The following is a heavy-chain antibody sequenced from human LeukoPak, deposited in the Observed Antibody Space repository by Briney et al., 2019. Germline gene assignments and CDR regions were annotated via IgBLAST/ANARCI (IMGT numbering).Heavy chain of an antibody. CDR3: ARYGSGIFSRYYYYYYMDV. V-gene: IGHV3-21*01. D-gene: IGHD3-10*01. Sequence: PGGSLRLSCAASGFTFSSYSMNWVRQAPGKGLEWVSSISSSSSYIYYADSLKGRFTISRDNAKNSLYLQMNSLRAEDTAVYYCARYGSGIFSRYYYYYYMDVWGKGTTVTVSS. J-gene: IGHJ6*03. CDR2: ISSSSSYI. CDR1: GFTFSSYS.